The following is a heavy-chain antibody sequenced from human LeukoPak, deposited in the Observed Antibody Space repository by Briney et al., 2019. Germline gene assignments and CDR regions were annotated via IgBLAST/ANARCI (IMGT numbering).Heavy chain of an antibody. CDR2: IGGSGSFI. Sequence: GGSLRLSCAGSGFTFSTYSIKWVRQAPGKGLEWVSHIGGSGSFIYYADSVKGRFTISRDNAKNSLYLQMNSLRAEDTAVYYCARKGSSWPLDYWGQGTLVTVSS. J-gene: IGHJ4*02. V-gene: IGHV3-21*01. CDR1: GFTFSTYS. D-gene: IGHD6-13*01. CDR3: ARKGSSWPLDY.